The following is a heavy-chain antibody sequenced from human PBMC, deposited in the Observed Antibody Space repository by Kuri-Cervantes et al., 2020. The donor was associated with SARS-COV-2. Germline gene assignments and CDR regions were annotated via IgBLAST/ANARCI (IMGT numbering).Heavy chain of an antibody. D-gene: IGHD4-17*01. Sequence: GGSLRLSCAASGFTFSSYSMNWVRQAPGKGLEWVSSISSSSSYIYYADSVKGRFTISRDNPKNTLYLQMNSLRAEDTAVYYCASSSPATVTYPFDYWGQGTLGTVSS. V-gene: IGHV3-21*01. CDR2: ISSSSSYI. CDR1: GFTFSSYS. CDR3: ASSSPATVTYPFDY. J-gene: IGHJ4*02.